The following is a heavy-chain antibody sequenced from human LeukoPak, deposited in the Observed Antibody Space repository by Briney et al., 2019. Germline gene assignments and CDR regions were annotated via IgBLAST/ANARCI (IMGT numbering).Heavy chain of an antibody. D-gene: IGHD4-17*01. CDR3: ARVPTVTTTPGYYGMDV. CDR1: GGSFSDYY. J-gene: IGHJ6*02. Sequence: PSETLSLTCGVYGGSFSDYYWSWIRQPPGKGLEWIGEINHSGSTNYNPSLKSRVTISVDRSKNQFSLKLSSVTAADTAVYYCARVPTVTTTPGYYGMDVWGQGTTVTVSS. CDR2: INHSGST. V-gene: IGHV4-34*01.